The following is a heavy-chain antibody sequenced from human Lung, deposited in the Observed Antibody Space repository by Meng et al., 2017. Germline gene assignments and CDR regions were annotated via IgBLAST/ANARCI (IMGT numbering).Heavy chain of an antibody. CDR1: DASITSSTW. V-gene: IGHV4-4*02. D-gene: IGHD1-26*01. CDR2: IFHSGST. Sequence: GLPQEAGQPLLQPSRTLSLTFSFSDASITSSTWWSWVRQTPGKGLEWFGAIFHSGSTNYNQPLESRVTISVDKSKNQFSLKVYSVTAADTATYYCARFDISSSGRGDYWGQGILVTVSS. J-gene: IGHJ4*02. CDR3: ARFDISSSGRGDY.